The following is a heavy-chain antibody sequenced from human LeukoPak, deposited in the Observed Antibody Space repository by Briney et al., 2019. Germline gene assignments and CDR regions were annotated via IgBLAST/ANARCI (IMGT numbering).Heavy chain of an antibody. CDR3: ASASRDGYFY. V-gene: IGHV3-74*01. D-gene: IGHD5-24*01. J-gene: IGHJ4*02. Sequence: TGGSLRLSCAASGFTFSSYWMHWVRHAPGKGLVWVSRINSDGSSTSYADSVKGRFTISKDNAKNTLYLQMNSLRAEDTAVYYCASASRDGYFYWGQGILVTVSS. CDR1: GFTFSSYW. CDR2: INSDGSST.